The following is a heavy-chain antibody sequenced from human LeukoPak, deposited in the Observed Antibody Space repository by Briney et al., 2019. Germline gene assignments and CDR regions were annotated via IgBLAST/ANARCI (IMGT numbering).Heavy chain of an antibody. Sequence: PGGSLRLSCAASGFTFSFYSMNWVRQAPGKGLEWVSYISSSDNTIHYADSVKGRFTISRDNAKNSLYLEVNSLRDEDTAVYYCARVHRGYSYGRLDYWGQGTLVTVSS. CDR3: ARVHRGYSYGRLDY. CDR2: ISSSDNTI. CDR1: GFTFSFYS. J-gene: IGHJ4*02. D-gene: IGHD5-18*01. V-gene: IGHV3-48*02.